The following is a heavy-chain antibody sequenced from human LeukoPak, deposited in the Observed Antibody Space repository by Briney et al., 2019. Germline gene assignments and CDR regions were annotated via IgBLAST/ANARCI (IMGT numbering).Heavy chain of an antibody. Sequence: ASVKVSCKASGYTFTSYGISWVRQAPGQGLEWMGWISAYNGNTNYAQKLQGRVTMTTDTSTSTAYMELRSLRSDDTAVYYCARDRRYYYGSGSYGPFDYWGQGTLVTVSS. CDR1: GYTFTSYG. J-gene: IGHJ4*02. V-gene: IGHV1-18*01. CDR3: ARDRRYYYGSGSYGPFDY. CDR2: ISAYNGNT. D-gene: IGHD3-10*01.